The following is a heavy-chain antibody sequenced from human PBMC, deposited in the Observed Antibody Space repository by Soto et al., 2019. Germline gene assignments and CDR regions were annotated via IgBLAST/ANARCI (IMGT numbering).Heavy chain of an antibody. CDR2: ISWNSGSI. V-gene: IGHV3-9*01. CDR3: AKDVYFCSGGSCYGGAFDI. CDR1: GFTFDDYA. Sequence: PGGSLRLSCAASGFTFDDYAMHWVRQAPGKGLEWVSGISWNSGSIGYADSVKGRFTISRDNAKNSLYLQMNSLRAEDTALYYCAKDVYFCSGGSCYGGAFDICGQGTMVTVSS. J-gene: IGHJ3*02. D-gene: IGHD2-15*01.